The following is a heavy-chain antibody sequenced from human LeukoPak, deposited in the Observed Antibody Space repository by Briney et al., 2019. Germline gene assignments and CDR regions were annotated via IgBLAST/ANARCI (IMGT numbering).Heavy chain of an antibody. CDR1: GYTFTSYA. D-gene: IGHD2-8*01. CDR3: ARAGMQRGSRHFDY. V-gene: IGHV1-3*01. CDR2: INAGNGNT. Sequence: GASVKVSCKASGYTFTSYAMHWVRQAPGQRLEWMGWINAGNGNTKYSQKFQGRVTITRDTSASTAYMELSSLRSEDTAVYYCARAGMQRGSRHFDYWRQATLVTVAS. J-gene: IGHJ4*02.